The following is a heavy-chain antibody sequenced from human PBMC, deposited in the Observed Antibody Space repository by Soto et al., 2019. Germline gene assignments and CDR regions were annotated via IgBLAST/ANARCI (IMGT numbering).Heavy chain of an antibody. CDR3: ARSITAAGTGYFQH. Sequence: SETLSLTCTVSGGSISSDGYYWSWIRQHPGKGLEWIGYIYYSGSTYYKPSLKNRVIISVDTSKNQFSLKLSSVTAADTAVYYCARSITAAGTGYFQHWGQGTLVTVSS. V-gene: IGHV4-31*03. CDR1: GGSISSDGYY. D-gene: IGHD6-13*01. CDR2: IYYSGST. J-gene: IGHJ1*01.